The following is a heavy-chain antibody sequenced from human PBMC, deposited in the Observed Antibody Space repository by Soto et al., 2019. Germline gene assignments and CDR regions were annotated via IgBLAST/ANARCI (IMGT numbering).Heavy chain of an antibody. CDR1: GGTFSSYA. J-gene: IGHJ4*02. D-gene: IGHD5-12*01. CDR2: IIPIFGTA. CDR3: ARDHFSGWLQPHYFDY. Sequence: QVQLVQSGAEVKKPGSSVKVSCKASGGTFSSYAISWVRQAPGQGLEWTGGIIPIFGTANYAQKFQGRVTIAADESTSTASMELSSLRSEDTAVYYCARDHFSGWLQPHYFDYWGQGTLVTVSS. V-gene: IGHV1-69*01.